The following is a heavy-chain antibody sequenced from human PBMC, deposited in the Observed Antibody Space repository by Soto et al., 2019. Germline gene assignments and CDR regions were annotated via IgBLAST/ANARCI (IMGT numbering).Heavy chain of an antibody. CDR3: ARRYIAAPATAFDL. V-gene: IGHV5-51*01. Sequence: PGESLKLSCQGSGYMFSTYWIHWVRQLPGKGLESVGIIYPADSDTRYSPSFQGQVTISADKTISTTYLQWSSLKASDTAMYFCARRYIAAPATAFDLWGQGTPVTVSS. CDR1: GYMFSTYW. D-gene: IGHD6-13*01. CDR2: IYPADSDT. J-gene: IGHJ4*02.